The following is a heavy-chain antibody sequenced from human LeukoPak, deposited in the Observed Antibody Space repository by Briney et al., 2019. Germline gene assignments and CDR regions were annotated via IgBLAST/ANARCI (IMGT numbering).Heavy chain of an antibody. J-gene: IGHJ2*01. Sequence: SETLSLTCTVSGGFISTYYWSWIRQPPGKGLEWIGYIYYSGNTNYNPSLKSRVTISVDTSKNQFSLKLSSVTAADTAVYYCARVGSGNFDLWGRGTLVTVSS. CDR3: ARVGSGNFDL. CDR2: IYYSGNT. CDR1: GGFISTYY. D-gene: IGHD3-10*01. V-gene: IGHV4-59*01.